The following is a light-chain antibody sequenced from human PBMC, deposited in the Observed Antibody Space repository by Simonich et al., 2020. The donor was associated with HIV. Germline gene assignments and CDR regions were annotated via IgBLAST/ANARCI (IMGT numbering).Light chain of an antibody. CDR3: QHYNNWPPIT. J-gene: IGKJ5*01. Sequence: EIVMTQSPATLSVSPGEGATLSCRASPSVSSSLALYQQKPGQAHRLLSSGASTRATGIPARFSGSGSGTEFTLTISSLQSEDFAVYYCQHYNNWPPITFGQGTRLEIK. CDR2: GAS. CDR1: PSVSSS. V-gene: IGKV3-15*01.